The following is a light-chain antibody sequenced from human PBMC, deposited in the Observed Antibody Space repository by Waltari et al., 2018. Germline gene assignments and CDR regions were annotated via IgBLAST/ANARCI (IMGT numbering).Light chain of an antibody. V-gene: IGLV1-47*01. Sequence: QSVLTPPLSASATPGQRVSIPCSGSSSHIGTNFEYWYQHLPGKAPKLLIYRNNQRPSGVPDRFSGSKSGTSASLAISGLRSEDEADYYCATWDDSLSGWMFGGGTKLTVL. CDR3: ATWDDSLSGWM. CDR2: RNN. J-gene: IGLJ3*02. CDR1: SSHIGTNF.